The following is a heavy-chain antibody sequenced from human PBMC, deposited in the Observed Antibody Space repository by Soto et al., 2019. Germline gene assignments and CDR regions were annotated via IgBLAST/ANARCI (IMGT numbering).Heavy chain of an antibody. J-gene: IGHJ4*02. CDR1: GYTFTDYG. CDR3: ARDRYNRGSFDY. D-gene: IGHD1-1*01. V-gene: IGHV1-18*01. Sequence: QVQLVQSGAEVKKPGASVKVSCKASGYTFTDYGITWVRQAPGQGLQWMGWINSYNGVTNNAHSFQGRVSMTTDTSTSTAYLELSSLRSDDTAVYYCARDRYNRGSFDYWGQGSLATVSS. CDR2: INSYNGVT.